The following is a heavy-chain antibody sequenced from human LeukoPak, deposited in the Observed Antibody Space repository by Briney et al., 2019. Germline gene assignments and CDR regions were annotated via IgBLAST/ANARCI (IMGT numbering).Heavy chain of an antibody. CDR2: ISGSGGST. D-gene: IGHD3-22*01. CDR3: AKDYYDSSGYYLFDY. J-gene: IGHJ4*02. CDR1: GFTFSSYA. Sequence: GGSLRLSCAAPGFTFSSYAMSWVRQAPGKGLEWVSAISGSGGSTYYADSVKGRFTISRDNSKNTLYLQMNSLRAEDTAVYYCAKDYYDSSGYYLFDYWGQGTLVTVSS. V-gene: IGHV3-23*01.